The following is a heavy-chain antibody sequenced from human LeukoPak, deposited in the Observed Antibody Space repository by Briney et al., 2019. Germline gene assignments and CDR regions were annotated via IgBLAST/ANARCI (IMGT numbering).Heavy chain of an antibody. V-gene: IGHV4-59*11. Sequence: SETLSLTCTVSGGSISSHYWSWIRQPPGKGLEWIGYIYYSGSTNYNPSLKSRVTISVDTSKNQFSLKLSSVTAADTAVYYCARSIVGARGWFDPWGQGNLVTVSS. CDR3: ARSIVGARGWFDP. CDR2: IYYSGST. J-gene: IGHJ5*02. CDR1: GGSISSHY. D-gene: IGHD1-26*01.